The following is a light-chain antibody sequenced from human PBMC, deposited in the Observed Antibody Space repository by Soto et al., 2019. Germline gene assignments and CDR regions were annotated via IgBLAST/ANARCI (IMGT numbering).Light chain of an antibody. V-gene: IGKV3-20*01. CDR3: QQYGTART. J-gene: IGKJ1*01. CDR1: PSVSSSY. Sequence: EIVLTQSPGTLSLSPGERATLSCRASPSVSSSYLAWYQQKTGQAPRPLIYGASSRATGIPDRFSGSGSGTDFTITISRLEPEDFAVYYCQQYGTARTFGQGPKVEIK. CDR2: GAS.